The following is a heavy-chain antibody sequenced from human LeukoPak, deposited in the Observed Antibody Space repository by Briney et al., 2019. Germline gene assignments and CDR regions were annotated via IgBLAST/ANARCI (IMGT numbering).Heavy chain of an antibody. CDR3: ASSMTTSSPSMVTYYYHYRAV. CDR1: GGTFSKNS. J-gene: IGHJ6*03. Sequence: GASLKVSCKACGGTFSKNSVTWVRLAPGHGLEWMGGIIPLLGTEKYAQKFQGRVTINTDEATNTAYMELRSLRYEDTAVYFCASSMTTSSPSMVTYYYHYRAVWGKGTTVTVAS. D-gene: IGHD5-24*01. V-gene: IGHV1-69*16. CDR2: IIPLLGTE.